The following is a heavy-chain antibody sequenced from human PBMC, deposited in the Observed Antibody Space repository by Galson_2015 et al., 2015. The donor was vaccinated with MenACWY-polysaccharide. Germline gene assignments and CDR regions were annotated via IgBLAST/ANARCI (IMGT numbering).Heavy chain of an antibody. V-gene: IGHV3-7*01. CDR1: GSTFSNYW. Sequence: SLRLSCAASGSTFSNYWMTWVRQAPGKGLEWVANIKKDGSEKCYVDSVKGRFTISRDNSKNSLYLQMHSLRAEDTAVYSCARGHYGMDVWGQGTTVTVSS. CDR2: IKKDGSEK. J-gene: IGHJ6*02. CDR3: ARGHYGMDV.